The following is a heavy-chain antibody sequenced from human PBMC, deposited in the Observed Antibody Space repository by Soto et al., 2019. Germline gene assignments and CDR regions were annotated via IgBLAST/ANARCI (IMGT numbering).Heavy chain of an antibody. J-gene: IGHJ6*02. CDR3: ARPWGPSHYYYYYGMDV. D-gene: IGHD7-27*01. Sequence: PGGSLRLSCAASGFTFSSYSLHWVRQAPGKGLEWVAVISYDGSNAYHADSVKGRLTISRGNSKNTLYLQMNSLSTEDTAVYYCARPWGPSHYYYYYGMDVWGQGTTVTVSS. V-gene: IGHV3-30-3*01. CDR1: GFTFSSYS. CDR2: ISYDGSNA.